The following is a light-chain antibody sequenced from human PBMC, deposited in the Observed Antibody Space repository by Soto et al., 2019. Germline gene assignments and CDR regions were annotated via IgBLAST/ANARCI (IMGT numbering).Light chain of an antibody. CDR3: QQYNSSPWT. CDR1: QSISNW. J-gene: IGKJ1*01. V-gene: IGKV1-5*03. Sequence: DIQMTQSPSTLSASVGDRVTITCRASQSISNWLAWHQQKPGKVPKILIYKASSLESGVPSRFSGSGSGTEFTLTISSLQPDDFATYYCQQYNSSPWTFGQGTKV. CDR2: KAS.